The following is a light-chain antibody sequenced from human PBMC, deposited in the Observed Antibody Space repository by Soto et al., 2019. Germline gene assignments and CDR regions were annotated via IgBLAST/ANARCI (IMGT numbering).Light chain of an antibody. CDR3: QQYYSTPWT. Sequence: DIVMTQSPDSLAVSLGERATINCKSSQSVLYSSNNKNYLAWYQQKPGQPPKLLIYWASTRESGVPDRFSGSGSGTDFTLTISSLQAEDVAVYYCQQYYSTPWTVGQGNKVEIK. J-gene: IGKJ1*01. CDR2: WAS. CDR1: QSVLYSSNNKNY. V-gene: IGKV4-1*01.